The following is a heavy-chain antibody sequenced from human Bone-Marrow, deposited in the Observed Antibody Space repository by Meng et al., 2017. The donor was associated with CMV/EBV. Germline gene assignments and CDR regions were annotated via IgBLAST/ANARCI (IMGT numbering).Heavy chain of an antibody. D-gene: IGHD3-16*01. CDR1: RFTFSSYG. V-gene: IGHV3-30*02. CDR2: IRFDGSNK. J-gene: IGHJ6*02. CDR3: ARGNYYYYYGMDV. Sequence: GESLKISCAASRFTFSSYGMHWVRQAPGRGLEWVAFIRFDGSNKYYADSVKGRFTISRDNSKNTLYLQMNSLRAEDTAVYYCARGNYYYYYGMDVWGQGTTVTVSS.